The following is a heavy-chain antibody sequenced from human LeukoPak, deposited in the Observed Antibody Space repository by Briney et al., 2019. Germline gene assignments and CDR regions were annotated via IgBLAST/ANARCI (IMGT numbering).Heavy chain of an antibody. CDR2: IIPIFGTA. D-gene: IGHD6-19*01. Sequence: GASVKISCKASGGTFSSYAISWVRQAPEQGLEWMGGIIPIFGTANYAQKFQGRVTITADKSTSTAYMELSSLRSEDTAVYYCARGPQWLPQGQYFQHWGQGTLVTVSS. J-gene: IGHJ1*01. CDR3: ARGPQWLPQGQYFQH. CDR1: GGTFSSYA. V-gene: IGHV1-69*06.